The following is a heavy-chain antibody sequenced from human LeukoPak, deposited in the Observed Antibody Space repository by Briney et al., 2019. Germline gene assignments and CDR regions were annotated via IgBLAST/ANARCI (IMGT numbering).Heavy chain of an antibody. Sequence: GGSLRLSCAASGFTFSSYSMNWVRQAPGKGLEWVSAISGSGGSTYYADSVKGRFTISRDNSKNTLYLQMNSLRAEDTAVYYCAKDRSGWYPPLDYWGQGTLVTVSS. CDR3: AKDRSGWYPPLDY. J-gene: IGHJ4*02. CDR2: ISGSGGST. V-gene: IGHV3-23*01. CDR1: GFTFSSYS. D-gene: IGHD6-19*01.